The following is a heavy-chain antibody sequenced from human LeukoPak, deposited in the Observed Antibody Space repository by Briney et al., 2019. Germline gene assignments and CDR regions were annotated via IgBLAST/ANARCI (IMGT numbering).Heavy chain of an antibody. CDR2: IRSKANSYAT. V-gene: IGHV3-73*01. CDR1: GFTFSGSA. J-gene: IGHJ4*02. D-gene: IGHD5-12*01. Sequence: GGSLRLSCAASGFTFSGSAMHWVRQASGKGLEWVGRIRSKANSYATAYAASVKGRFTISRDDSKNTAYLQMNSLRAEDTAVYYCARLRGYSGYDRPFDYWGQGTLVTVSS. CDR3: ARLRGYSGYDRPFDY.